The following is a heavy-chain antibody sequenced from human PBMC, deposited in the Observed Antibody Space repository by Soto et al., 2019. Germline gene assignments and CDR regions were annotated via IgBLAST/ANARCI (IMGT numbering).Heavy chain of an antibody. CDR2: IYSGGST. CDR3: ASRLYYYDSSGYSPIDY. D-gene: IGHD3-22*01. Sequence: PGGSLRLSCAASGFTVSSNYMSWVRQAPGKGLEWVSVIYSGGSTYYADSVKGRFTISRDNSKNTLYLQMNSLRAEDTAVYYCASRLYYYDSSGYSPIDYWGQGTLVTVSS. J-gene: IGHJ4*02. CDR1: GFTVSSNY. V-gene: IGHV3-53*01.